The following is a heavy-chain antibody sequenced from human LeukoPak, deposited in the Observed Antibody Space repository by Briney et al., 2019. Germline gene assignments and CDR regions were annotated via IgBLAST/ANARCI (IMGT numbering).Heavy chain of an antibody. CDR3: ARGLAAAGTLNY. CDR1: GFTFTSYS. Sequence: GGSLRLSCSASGFTFTSYSMNWVRQAPGKGLEWLSYISGSSTTIYYADSVKGRFTISRDNANNSLYLQMNSLRAEDTAVYYCARGLAAAGTLNYWGQGTLVTVSS. CDR2: ISGSSTTI. D-gene: IGHD6-13*01. V-gene: IGHV3-48*04. J-gene: IGHJ4*02.